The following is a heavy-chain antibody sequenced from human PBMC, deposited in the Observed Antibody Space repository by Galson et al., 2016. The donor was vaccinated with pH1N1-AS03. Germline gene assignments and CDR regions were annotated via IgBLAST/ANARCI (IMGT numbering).Heavy chain of an antibody. CDR1: GGSIRSLY. Sequence: SETLSLTCSVSGGSIRSLYWSWIRQPPGKGLEWIGRIYPSGNPKYNPSLKSRVSISVDMSKNQFSLQLKSVTAGDTAVYFCARGHVDTTLAVDCWGQGTPVTVSS. J-gene: IGHJ4*02. CDR3: ARGHVDTTLAVDC. CDR2: IYPSGNP. D-gene: IGHD5-18*01. V-gene: IGHV4-4*08.